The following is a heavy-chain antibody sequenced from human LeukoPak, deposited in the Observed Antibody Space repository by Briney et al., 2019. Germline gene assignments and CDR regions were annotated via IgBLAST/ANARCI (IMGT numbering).Heavy chain of an antibody. Sequence: ASVKVSCKASGYTFSGFDIHWVRQAPGQGLEWMGWINPNSGVTNYAQKLQGRVTITRDTSIDTAYMQLSRLRSDDTAVYYCAKDRYGDYEAPFHYYMDAWGRGTTVTVSS. J-gene: IGHJ6*03. V-gene: IGHV1-2*02. CDR3: AKDRYGDYEAPFHYYMDA. CDR2: INPNSGVT. CDR1: GYTFSGFD. D-gene: IGHD5-12*01.